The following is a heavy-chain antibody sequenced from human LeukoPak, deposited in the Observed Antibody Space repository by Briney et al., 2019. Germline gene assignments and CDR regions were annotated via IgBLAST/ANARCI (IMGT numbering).Heavy chain of an antibody. CDR3: ARVYPGYCSGGSCYYFDY. CDR2: IIPIFGTA. D-gene: IGHD2-15*01. Sequence: GASVKVSCKASGGTFSSYAISWVRQAPGQGLEWMGGIIPIFGTANYAQKFQGRVTITADESTSTAYMELSSLRSEDTAVYYRARVYPGYCSGGSCYYFDYWSQGTLVTVSS. V-gene: IGHV1-69*13. J-gene: IGHJ4*02. CDR1: GGTFSSYA.